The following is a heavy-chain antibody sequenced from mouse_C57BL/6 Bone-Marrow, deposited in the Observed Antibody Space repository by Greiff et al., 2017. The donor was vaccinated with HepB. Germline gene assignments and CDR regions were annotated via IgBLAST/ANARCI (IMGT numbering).Heavy chain of an antibody. CDR3: TCACEY. V-gene: IGHV6-3*01. CDR1: GFTFSNYW. CDR2: IRLKSDNYET. Sequence: VQLKESGGGLVQPGGSMKLSCVASGFTFSNYWMNWVRQSPEKGLEWVAQIRLKSDNYETHYAESVKGRFTISRYDSKSSVYLQMNNLRAEDTGIYYCTCACEYWGQGTTLTVSS. J-gene: IGHJ2*01.